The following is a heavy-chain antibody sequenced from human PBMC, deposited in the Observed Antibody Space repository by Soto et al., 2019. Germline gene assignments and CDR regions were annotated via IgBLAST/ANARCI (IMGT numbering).Heavy chain of an antibody. D-gene: IGHD6-13*01. CDR2: ISAYNGNT. CDR3: ARGGRQQLIPTPISYKIDY. Sequence: ASEDVSCNASGYTFTSYGISWVRQAPLQVLEWMVWISAYNGNTNYAQKLQGRVTMTTDTSTSTAYMELRSLRSDDTAVYYCARGGRQQLIPTPISYKIDYWGQGTLVTVSS. V-gene: IGHV1-18*01. J-gene: IGHJ4*02. CDR1: GYTFTSYG.